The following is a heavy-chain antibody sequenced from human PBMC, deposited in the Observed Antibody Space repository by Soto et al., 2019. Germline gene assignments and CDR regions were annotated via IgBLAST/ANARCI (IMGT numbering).Heavy chain of an antibody. CDR1: GFTFSSYG. CDR2: ISYDGSNK. CDR3: AKEQSYLGLGY. V-gene: IGHV3-30*18. J-gene: IGHJ4*02. Sequence: QVQLVESGGGVVQPGRSLRLSCAASGFTFSSYGMHWVRQAPGKGLEWVAVISYDGSNKYYADSVKGRFTISRDNSKNTLYLQMNSLRGEDTAVYYCAKEQSYLGLGYWGQGTLVTVSS. D-gene: IGHD1-26*01.